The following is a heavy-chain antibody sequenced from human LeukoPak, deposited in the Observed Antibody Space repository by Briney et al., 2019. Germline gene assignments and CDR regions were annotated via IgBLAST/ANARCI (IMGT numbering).Heavy chain of an antibody. J-gene: IGHJ3*02. V-gene: IGHV4-31*03. Sequence: SETLSLTCTVSGGSINTVSYYWTWIRQRPGKGLEWIGYIYYSGSTYYNPSLKSRVTISVDTSKNQFSLKLSSVTAADTAVYYCARDPPPHIYGSGRGAPFDIWGQGTMVTVSS. CDR1: GGSINTVSYY. D-gene: IGHD3-10*01. CDR3: ARDPPPHIYGSGRGAPFDI. CDR2: IYYSGST.